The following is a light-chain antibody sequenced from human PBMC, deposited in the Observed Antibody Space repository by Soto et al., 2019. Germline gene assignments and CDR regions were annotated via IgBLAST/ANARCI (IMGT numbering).Light chain of an antibody. V-gene: IGKV1-39*01. Sequence: DIQMTQSPSSLSASVGDRVSITCRASQNIIFYLNWYQQKIGKAPKLLIYAASNLQSGVPYRLSGTGSGEEFTVTISNLQPEDSATYFCQHSYSTPLYSFGTGTK. CDR3: QHSYSTPLYS. J-gene: IGKJ2*01. CDR1: QNIIFY. CDR2: AAS.